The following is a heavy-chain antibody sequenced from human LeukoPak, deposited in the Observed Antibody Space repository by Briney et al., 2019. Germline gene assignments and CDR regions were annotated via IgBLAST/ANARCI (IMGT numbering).Heavy chain of an antibody. CDR2: ISYDGSNK. Sequence: PGGSLRLSCAASGSTFSAYWMTWVRQAPGKGLVWVADISYDGSNKYYADSVKGRFTISRDNSKNTLYPQMNSLRAEDTAVYYCARDLEAMVRGVSSYYYYYMDVWGKGTTVTVSS. D-gene: IGHD3-10*01. J-gene: IGHJ6*03. CDR3: ARDLEAMVRGVSSYYYYYMDV. V-gene: IGHV3-30*03. CDR1: GSTFSAYW.